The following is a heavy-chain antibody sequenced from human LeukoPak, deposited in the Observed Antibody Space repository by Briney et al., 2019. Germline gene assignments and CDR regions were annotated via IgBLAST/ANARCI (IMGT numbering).Heavy chain of an antibody. J-gene: IGHJ4*02. CDR2: ISAYNGNT. V-gene: IGHV1-18*01. CDR1: GYTFTNYD. Sequence: ASVKVSCKASGYTFTNYDINWVRQVPGQGLEWMGWISAYNGNTNYAQKLQGRVTMTTETSTSTAYMELRRLRSDDTAVYYCAREGPYLYYLDYWGQGTLVTASS. CDR3: AREGPYLYYLDY. D-gene: IGHD2-21*01.